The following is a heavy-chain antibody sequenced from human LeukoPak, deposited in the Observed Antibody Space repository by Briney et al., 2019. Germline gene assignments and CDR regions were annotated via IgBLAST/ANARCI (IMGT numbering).Heavy chain of an antibody. V-gene: IGHV3-7*01. CDR2: IKQDGSEK. CDR3: ARDGIAVAGDYFDY. CDR1: GFTFSSYW. D-gene: IGHD6-19*01. Sequence: GGSLRLSCAASGFTFSSYWMSWVRQAPGKGLEWVANIKQDGSEKYYVDSVKGRFTISIDNAKNSLYLQMNSLRAEDTAVYYCARDGIAVAGDYFDYWGQGTLVTVSS. J-gene: IGHJ4*02.